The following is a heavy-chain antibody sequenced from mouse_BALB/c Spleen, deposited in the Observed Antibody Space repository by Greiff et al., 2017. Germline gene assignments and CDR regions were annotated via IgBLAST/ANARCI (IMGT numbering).Heavy chain of an antibody. CDR1: GFTFSSYA. CDR2: ISSGGSYT. D-gene: IGHD4-1*01. CDR3: ARSPSNWDGAWFAY. Sequence: EVHLVESGGGLVKPGGSLKLSCAASGFTFSSYAMSWVRQSPEKRLEWVAEISSGGSYTYYPDTVTGRFTISRDNVKNTLYLEMSSLRSEDTAMYYCARSPSNWDGAWFAYWGQGTLVTVSA. V-gene: IGHV5-9-4*01. J-gene: IGHJ3*01.